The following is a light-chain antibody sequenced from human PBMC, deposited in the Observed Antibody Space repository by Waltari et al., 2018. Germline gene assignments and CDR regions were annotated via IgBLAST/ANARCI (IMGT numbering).Light chain of an antibody. Sequence: EIVLTQSPATLSLSPVESATLSCRASQSVSSYLAWYQQKPGHAPRLLIYDASNRATGIPARFSGSGSGTDFTLTISSLEPEDFAVYYCQQRSNWPRTFGQGTKLEIK. J-gene: IGKJ2*01. CDR3: QQRSNWPRT. V-gene: IGKV3-11*01. CDR2: DAS. CDR1: QSVSSY.